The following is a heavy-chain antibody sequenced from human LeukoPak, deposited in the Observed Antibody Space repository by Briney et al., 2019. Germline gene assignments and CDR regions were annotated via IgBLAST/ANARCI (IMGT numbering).Heavy chain of an antibody. Sequence: GRSLRLSRAAAGFTFSDYYMGWVSQDPGKGLEWGSYISSSGSTIYYADSVKGRFTISRDNAKNSLYLQMNSLRAEDTALYYCAREMYSSGWLNAFDIWGQGTMVTVSS. CDR2: ISSSGSTI. V-gene: IGHV3-11*01. CDR3: AREMYSSGWLNAFDI. J-gene: IGHJ3*02. D-gene: IGHD6-19*01. CDR1: GFTFSDYY.